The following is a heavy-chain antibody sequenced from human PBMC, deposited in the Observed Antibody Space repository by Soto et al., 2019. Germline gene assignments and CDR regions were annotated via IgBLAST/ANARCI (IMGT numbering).Heavy chain of an antibody. CDR2: INHSGST. V-gene: IGHV4-34*01. D-gene: IGHD1-26*01. J-gene: IGHJ5*02. CDR3: ARVSGSYKRYNWFDP. CDR1: GGSFSGYY. Sequence: ASETLSLTCAVYGGSFSGYYWSWIRQPPGKGLEWIGEINHSGSTNYNPSLKSRVTISVDTSKNQFSLKLSSVTAADTAVYYCARVSGSYKRYNWFDPWGQGTLVTVSS.